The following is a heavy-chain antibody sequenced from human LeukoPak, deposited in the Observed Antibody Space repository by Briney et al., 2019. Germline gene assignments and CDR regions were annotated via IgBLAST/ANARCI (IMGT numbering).Heavy chain of an antibody. V-gene: IGHV3-23*01. CDR2: ISGSGGST. CDR1: GFTFSSSS. D-gene: IGHD6-13*01. J-gene: IGHJ4*02. Sequence: PGGSLRLSCAASGFTFSSSSLSWVRQAPGTGLEWVSAISGSGGSTYYADSVKGRFTISRDNSKNTLYLQMNSLRAEDTAVYYCAKTPYSSSWYDFDYWGQGTLVTVSS. CDR3: AKTPYSSSWYDFDY.